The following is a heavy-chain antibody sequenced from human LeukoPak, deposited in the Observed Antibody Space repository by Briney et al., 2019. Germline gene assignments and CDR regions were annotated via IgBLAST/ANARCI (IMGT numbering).Heavy chain of an antibody. J-gene: IGHJ4*02. CDR1: GFTVSSNY. D-gene: IGHD6-13*01. CDR3: ARWTAAGNFDY. CDR2: IYSGGST. Sequence: PGGSLRLSCAASGFTVSSNYMSWVRQAPGKGLEWVSVIYSGGSTYYADSVKGRFTISRDNSKNTLYLQMNSLRAEDTAVYYCARWTAAGNFDYWGQGTLVTVSP. V-gene: IGHV3-66*01.